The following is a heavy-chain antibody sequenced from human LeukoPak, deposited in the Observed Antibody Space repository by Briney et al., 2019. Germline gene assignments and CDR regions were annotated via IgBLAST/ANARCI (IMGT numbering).Heavy chain of an antibody. Sequence: ASVKVSCKASGYTFTNYDIHWVRQATGQGLEWMGWMNPYSANTGYAQNCQGRITITRNTSISTAYMELSSLRSEDTAVYYCARTQHLVLRSPLDPWGQGTLVTVSS. CDR1: GYTFTNYD. J-gene: IGHJ5*02. CDR3: ARTQHLVLRSPLDP. V-gene: IGHV1-8*03. CDR2: MNPYSANT. D-gene: IGHD6-13*01.